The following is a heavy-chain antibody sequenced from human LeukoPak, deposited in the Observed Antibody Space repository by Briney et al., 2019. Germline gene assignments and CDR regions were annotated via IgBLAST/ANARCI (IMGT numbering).Heavy chain of an antibody. D-gene: IGHD2-15*01. V-gene: IGHV4-4*07. CDR1: GGSISSYY. CDR3: ARGRRGYCSGGSCYPFDY. CDR2: IYTSGST. Sequence: SETLSLTCTVSGGSISSYYWSWIRQPAGKGLEWIGRIYTSGSTTYNPSLKSRVTMSVDTSKNQFSLKLSSVTAADTAVYYCARGRRGYCSGGSCYPFDYWGQGTLVTVSS. J-gene: IGHJ4*02.